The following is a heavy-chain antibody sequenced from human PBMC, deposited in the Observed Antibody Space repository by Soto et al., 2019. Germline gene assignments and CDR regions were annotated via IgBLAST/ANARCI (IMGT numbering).Heavy chain of an antibody. V-gene: IGHV1-46*01. D-gene: IGHD3-22*01. Sequence: ASVKVSCKASGYTFTSYYMRWVRQAPGQGLEWMGIINASGGSTSYAQKLQGRVTMTRDTSTSTAYMELSSLRSEDTAVYYCARVTHPDDSSYYYSSSYPDDAFDVWGQGTMVTVSS. J-gene: IGHJ3*01. CDR3: ARVTHPDDSSYYYSSSYPDDAFDV. CDR1: GYTFTSYY. CDR2: INASGGST.